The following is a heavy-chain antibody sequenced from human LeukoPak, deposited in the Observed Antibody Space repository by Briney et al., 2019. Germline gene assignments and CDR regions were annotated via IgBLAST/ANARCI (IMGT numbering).Heavy chain of an antibody. J-gene: IGHJ2*01. V-gene: IGHV4-34*01. Sequence: PSETLSLTCAVYGGSFSGYYWSWIRQPPGKGLEWIGEINHSGSTNYNPSLKSRVTISVDTSKNQFSLKLSSVTAADTAVYYCAKDRGTISESFWYFHLWGRGAPVTVTS. CDR2: INHSGST. CDR1: GGSFSGYY. CDR3: AKDRGTISESFWYFHL. D-gene: IGHD3-16*01.